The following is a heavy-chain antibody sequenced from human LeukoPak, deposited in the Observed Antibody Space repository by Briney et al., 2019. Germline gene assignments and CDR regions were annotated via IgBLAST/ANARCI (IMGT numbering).Heavy chain of an antibody. J-gene: IGHJ2*01. Sequence: SETLSLTCTVSGDSISRYYWSWIRQPAGKGLEWIGYIYYSGSTNYNPSLKSRVTISVDTSKNQFSLKLSSVTAADTAVYYCATTVITFSYWYFDLWGRGTLVTVSS. CDR3: ATTVITFSYWYFDL. CDR2: IYYSGST. D-gene: IGHD3-22*01. V-gene: IGHV4-59*01. CDR1: GDSISRYY.